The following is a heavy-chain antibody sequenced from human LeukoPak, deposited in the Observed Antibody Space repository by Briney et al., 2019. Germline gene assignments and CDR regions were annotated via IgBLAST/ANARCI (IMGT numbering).Heavy chain of an antibody. Sequence: GGSLRLSCAASGFTFSSYAMSWVRRAPEKGPGGVPPIIMCNSYIYYADSVKGRFTISRDNAKNSLYLQMNSLRAEDTAVYYCARDLEGSSWHYYYYYYGMDVWGQGTTVTVSS. D-gene: IGHD6-13*01. CDR3: ARDLEGSSWHYYYYYYGMDV. V-gene: IGHV3-21*01. CDR2: IIMCNSYI. J-gene: IGHJ6*02. CDR1: GFTFSSYA.